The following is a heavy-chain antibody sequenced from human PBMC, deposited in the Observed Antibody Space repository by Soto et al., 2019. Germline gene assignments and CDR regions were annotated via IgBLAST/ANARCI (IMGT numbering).Heavy chain of an antibody. V-gene: IGHV4-31*03. Sequence: QVQLQESGPGLVKPSQTLSLTCTVSGGSISSGGYYWSWIRQHPGKGLEWIGYIYYSGSTYYNPSLNNRVTTSVDTSKNQFALKLTSVTGADTAVYYCARVRGGGPFDDWGQGTLVTVSS. D-gene: IGHD3-16*01. J-gene: IGHJ4*02. CDR2: IYYSGST. CDR1: GGSISSGGYY. CDR3: ARVRGGGPFDD.